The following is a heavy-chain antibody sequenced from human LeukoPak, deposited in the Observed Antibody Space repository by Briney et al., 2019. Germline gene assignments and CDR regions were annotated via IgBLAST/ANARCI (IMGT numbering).Heavy chain of an antibody. J-gene: IGHJ5*01. D-gene: IGHD6-13*01. CDR1: GGSISSYY. CDR2: IYYSGGT. V-gene: IGHV4-59*08. CDR3: ARSIAAPGRWFDS. Sequence: PSETLSLTCTVSGGSISSYYWSWIRQPPGKGVEWIGYIYYSGGTNYNPSLKSRVTISVDTSKNQFSLRLSSVTAADTALYYCARSIAAPGRWFDSWGQGTLITVSS.